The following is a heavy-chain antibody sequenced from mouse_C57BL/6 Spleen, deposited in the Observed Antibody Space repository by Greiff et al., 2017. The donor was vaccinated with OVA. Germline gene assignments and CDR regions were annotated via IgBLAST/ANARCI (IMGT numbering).Heavy chain of an antibody. D-gene: IGHD2-5*01. J-gene: IGHJ2*01. CDR1: GYTFTDYT. CDR2: INPNNGGT. Sequence: EVQLQQSGPELVKPGASVKIPCKASGYTFTDYTMDWVKQSHGKSLEWIGDINPNNGGTIYNQKFKGKATLTVDKSSSTAYMELRSLTSEDTAVYYCSRSSNQGHFDYWGQGTTLTVSS. V-gene: IGHV1-18*01. CDR3: SRSSNQGHFDY.